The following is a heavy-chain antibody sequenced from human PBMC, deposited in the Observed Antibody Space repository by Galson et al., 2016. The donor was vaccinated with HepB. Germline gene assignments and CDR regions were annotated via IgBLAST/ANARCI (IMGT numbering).Heavy chain of an antibody. D-gene: IGHD1-7*01. V-gene: IGHV3-21*01. CDR1: GFTFSSYS. CDR3: ARASGYNWNYLMIFNYFDY. Sequence: SLRLSCAASGFTFSSYSMNWVRQAPGKGLEWVSSIQKRSSTTYYADSVKGRFTISRDNAKTSLYLQMNSLRAEDAAVYYCARASGYNWNYLMIFNYFDYWGQGTLVTVSS. J-gene: IGHJ4*02. CDR2: IQKRSSTT.